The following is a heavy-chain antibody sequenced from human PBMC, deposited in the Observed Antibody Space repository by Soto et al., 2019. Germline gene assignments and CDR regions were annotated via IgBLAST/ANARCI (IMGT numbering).Heavy chain of an antibody. J-gene: IGHJ4*02. CDR1: GGSISSSSYY. V-gene: IGHV4-39*01. CDR3: ARQEDYYDSKEDY. Sequence: QLQLQESGPGLVKPSETLSLTCTVSGGSISSSSYYWGWIRQPPGKGLEWIGSIYYSGSTYYNPSLKSRVTISVDTSKNQFSLKLSSVTAADTAVYYCARQEDYYDSKEDYWGQGTLVTVSS. D-gene: IGHD3-22*01. CDR2: IYYSGST.